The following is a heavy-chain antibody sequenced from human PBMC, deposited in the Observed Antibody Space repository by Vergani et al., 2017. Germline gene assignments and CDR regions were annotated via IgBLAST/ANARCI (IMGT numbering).Heavy chain of an antibody. Sequence: QVQLVESGGGVVQPGRSLRLSCAASGFTFSSYAMHWVRQAPGKGLEWVAVISYDGSNKYYADSVKGRFTISRDNSKNTLYLQMNSLRAEDTAVYYCARDKERLLEWLLFLSRFVDYWGQGTLVTVSS. CDR2: ISYDGSNK. CDR1: GFTFSSYA. CDR3: ARDKERLLEWLLFLSRFVDY. V-gene: IGHV3-30-3*01. J-gene: IGHJ4*02. D-gene: IGHD3-3*01.